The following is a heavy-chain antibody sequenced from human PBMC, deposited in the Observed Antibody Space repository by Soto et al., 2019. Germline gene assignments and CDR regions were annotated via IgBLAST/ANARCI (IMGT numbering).Heavy chain of an antibody. D-gene: IGHD3-10*01. V-gene: IGHV3-7*01. CDR1: GFTFSSYW. CDR3: AREDVGVRGGGMDV. J-gene: IGHJ6*02. Sequence: PGGSLRLSCAASGFTFSSYWMSWVRQAPGKGLEWVANIKQDGSEKYYVDSVKGRFTISRDNAKNSLYLQMNSLRAEDTAVYYCAREDVGVRGGGMDVWGQGTTVTVSS. CDR2: IKQDGSEK.